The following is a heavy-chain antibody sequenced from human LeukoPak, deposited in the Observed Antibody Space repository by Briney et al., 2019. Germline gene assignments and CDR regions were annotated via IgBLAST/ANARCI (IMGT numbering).Heavy chain of an antibody. CDR1: GFTFSSYS. CDR3: ARIFGGSYLPFYYYYYYMDV. CDR2: ISTSSSYI. Sequence: PGGSLRLSCAASGFTFSSYSMNWVRQAPGKGLEWVSSISTSSSYIYYADSVKGRFTISRDNAKNSLYLQLNSLRAEDTAVYYCARIFGGSYLPFYYYYYYMDVWGKGTTVTISS. D-gene: IGHD1-26*01. V-gene: IGHV3-21*01. J-gene: IGHJ6*03.